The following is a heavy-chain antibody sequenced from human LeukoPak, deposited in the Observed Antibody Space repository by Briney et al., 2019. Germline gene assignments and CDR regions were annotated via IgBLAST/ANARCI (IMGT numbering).Heavy chain of an antibody. Sequence: GGSLRLSCAASGFTFSTCAMHWVRQAPGKGLEFVSAISNNGGRTYYASAVKGRFTISRDDSKNTLSLQMGSLRPEDTAVYYFARAISGTSFDYWGQGTLVTVSS. CDR2: ISNNGGRT. CDR3: ARAISGTSFDY. V-gene: IGHV3-64*01. D-gene: IGHD1-7*01. CDR1: GFTFSTCA. J-gene: IGHJ4*02.